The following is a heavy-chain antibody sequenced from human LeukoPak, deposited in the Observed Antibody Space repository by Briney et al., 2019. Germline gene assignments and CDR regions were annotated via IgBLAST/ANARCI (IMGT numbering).Heavy chain of an antibody. CDR1: GGTFSSYA. CDR3: ARGGSSDVTLGDYFDY. CDR2: IIPIFGTA. J-gene: IGHJ4*02. Sequence: SVKVSCKAPGGTFSSYAISWVRQAPGQGLEWMGRIIPIFGTANYAQKFQGRVTITTDESTSTAYMELSSLRSEDTAVYYCARGGSSDVTLGDYFDYWGQGTLVTVSS. D-gene: IGHD2-15*01. V-gene: IGHV1-69*05.